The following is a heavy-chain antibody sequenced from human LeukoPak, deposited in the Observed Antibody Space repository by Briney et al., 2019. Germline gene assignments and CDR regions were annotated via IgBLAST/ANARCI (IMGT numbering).Heavy chain of an antibody. Sequence: GASVTVSCKASGYTFTNYGITWVRQAAGQGREWRGWISGYQGRTKYAQNFQGRVTMTIDTSTSTAYMELRSLRSADTAVYYCAGSKRTTRIYYMDVWGKGTTVTVSS. CDR1: GYTFTNYG. D-gene: IGHD1-14*01. J-gene: IGHJ6*03. CDR2: ISGYQGRT. CDR3: AGSKRTTRIYYMDV. V-gene: IGHV1-18*01.